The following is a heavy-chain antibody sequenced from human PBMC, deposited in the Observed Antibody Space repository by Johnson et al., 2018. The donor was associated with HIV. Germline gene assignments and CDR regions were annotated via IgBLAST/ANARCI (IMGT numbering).Heavy chain of an antibody. CDR2: IKQDGSEN. V-gene: IGHV3-7*01. J-gene: IGHJ3*02. Sequence: VQLVESGGGLIQPGGSLRLSCAASGFTVSSNYMSWVRQAPGKGLEWVANIKQDGSENYYVDSVKGRFTISRDNAKNSLYLQMNSLSAEDTAVYYCARDPSRLRQSDIWGQGTMVTVSS. D-gene: IGHD3-16*01. CDR3: ARDPSRLRQSDI. CDR1: GFTVSSNY.